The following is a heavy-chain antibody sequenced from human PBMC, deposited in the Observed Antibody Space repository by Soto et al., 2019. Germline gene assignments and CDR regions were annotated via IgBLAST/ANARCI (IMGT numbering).Heavy chain of an antibody. Sequence: LRLSCAASGFIFSSYAMSWVRQAPGKGLEWVSAISGSGGSTYYADSVKGRFTISRDNSKNTLYLQMNSLSAEDTAVYYCARDRVESGYPEYFQHWGQGTLVTVSS. J-gene: IGHJ1*01. V-gene: IGHV3-23*01. CDR1: GFIFSSYA. CDR3: ARDRVESGYPEYFQH. CDR2: ISGSGGST. D-gene: IGHD3-22*01.